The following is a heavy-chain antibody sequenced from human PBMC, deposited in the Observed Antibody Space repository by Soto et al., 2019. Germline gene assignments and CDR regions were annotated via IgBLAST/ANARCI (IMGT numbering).Heavy chain of an antibody. CDR3: AREEQYPTEEQYPGVDY. CDR1: GFTFTSYW. Sequence: PGGSLRLSCAASGFTFTSYWMHWVRQAPGKGLVWVSRINTDGSTTTYADSVKGRFTISRDNAKNTLYLQMNSLRAEDTAVYYCAREEQYPTEEQYPGVDYWGQGT. CDR2: INTDGSTT. V-gene: IGHV3-74*01. D-gene: IGHD6-19*01. J-gene: IGHJ4*02.